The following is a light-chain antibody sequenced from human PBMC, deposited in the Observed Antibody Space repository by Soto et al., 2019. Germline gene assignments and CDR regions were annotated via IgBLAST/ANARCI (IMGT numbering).Light chain of an antibody. CDR1: QSLISS. J-gene: IGKJ1*01. CDR2: GES. V-gene: IGKV3-15*01. Sequence: SQSPGTLSLSPGQRATLSCRASQSLISSYIAWYQQTPGQAPSLLIYGESRRATGIPARFSGSGSGTEFTPTISSLQSEDFAVYYCQQYNNWPSWTFGQGTNVDI. CDR3: QQYNNWPSWT.